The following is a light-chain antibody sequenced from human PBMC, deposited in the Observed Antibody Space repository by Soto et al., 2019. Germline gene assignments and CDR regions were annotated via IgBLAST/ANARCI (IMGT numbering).Light chain of an antibody. CDR1: QYINTR. CDR3: QQRSNWPPGIT. V-gene: IGKV3-11*01. J-gene: IGKJ5*01. Sequence: EIVLTQSPATLSSFPGDRVTLSCRASQYINTRLAWYQHRPGQAPRLLIYQTSIRAAGIPARFSASGSGTDFTLTISDVQPEDFAFYYCQQRSNWPPGITFGQGTRLEIK. CDR2: QTS.